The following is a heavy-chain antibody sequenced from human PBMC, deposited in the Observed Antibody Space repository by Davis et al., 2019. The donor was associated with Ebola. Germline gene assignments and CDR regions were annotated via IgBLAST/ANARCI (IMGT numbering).Heavy chain of an antibody. CDR3: ARDLGVVVVAATPPLDGMDV. V-gene: IGHV3-33*01. D-gene: IGHD2-15*01. CDR1: GFNFNNYG. Sequence: PGGSLRLSCEASGFNFNNYGMHWVRQVPGKGLEWVAVIWYDGSNTYYADSVKGRFTISRDNSKNTLLLQMSGLRAEDTAVYRCARDLGVVVVAATPPLDGMDVWGQGTTVTVSS. CDR2: IWYDGSNT. J-gene: IGHJ6*02.